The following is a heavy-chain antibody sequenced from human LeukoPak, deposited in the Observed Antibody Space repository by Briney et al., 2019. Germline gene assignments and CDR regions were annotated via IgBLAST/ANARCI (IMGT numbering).Heavy chain of an antibody. CDR3: ARTHPQPLRHYYDSSGSTPFFDY. Sequence: GESLKISCKASGYSFTSYWIGWVRQMPGKGLEWMGIIYPGDSDTRYSPSFQGQVTISADKSISTACLQWSSLKASDTAMYYCARTHPQPLRHYYDSSGSTPFFDYWGQGTLVTVSS. J-gene: IGHJ4*02. V-gene: IGHV5-51*01. CDR1: GYSFTSYW. CDR2: IYPGDSDT. D-gene: IGHD3-22*01.